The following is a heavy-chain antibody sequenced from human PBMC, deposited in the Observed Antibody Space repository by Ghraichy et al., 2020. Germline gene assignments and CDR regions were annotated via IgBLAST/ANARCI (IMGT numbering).Heavy chain of an antibody. Sequence: GGSLRLSCAASGFTFSSYVMSWVRQAPRKGLEWVSGISGSGGDTYYADSVKGRFTISRDNYKNTLYLQMNILRAEDTAVYYCAKGIAAGTTTISYYYNGMDVWGQGTTVTVSS. CDR2: ISGSGGDT. CDR3: AKGIAAGTTTISYYYNGMDV. J-gene: IGHJ6*02. CDR1: GFTFSSYV. D-gene: IGHD6-13*01. V-gene: IGHV3-23*01.